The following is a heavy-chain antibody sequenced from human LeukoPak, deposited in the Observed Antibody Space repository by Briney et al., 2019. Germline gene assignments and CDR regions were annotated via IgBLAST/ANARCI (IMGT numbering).Heavy chain of an antibody. D-gene: IGHD5-24*01. CDR1: GYTFTCYD. Sequence: ASVKVSCKASGYTFTCYDINWVRQATGQGPEWMGWMIPHSGDTGYAQKFQGRVTMTRNTSIDTAYMELNSLRSDDTAVYYCTRGRDVNNFNYWGQGTLVTVSS. CDR2: MIPHSGDT. J-gene: IGHJ4*02. V-gene: IGHV1-8*01. CDR3: TRGRDVNNFNY.